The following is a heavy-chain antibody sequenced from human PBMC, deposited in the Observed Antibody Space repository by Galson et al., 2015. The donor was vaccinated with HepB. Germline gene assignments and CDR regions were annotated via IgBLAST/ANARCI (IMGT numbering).Heavy chain of an antibody. D-gene: IGHD2-2*02. Sequence: SLRLSCAASGFTFSSCAMSWVRQAPGKGLEWVSAISGSGGSSYYADSVKGRFTISRDNSKNTLYLQMNSLRAEDTAVYYCAKKRLYCSSTSCYRDYFDYWGQGTLVTVSS. CDR1: GFTFSSCA. V-gene: IGHV3-23*01. CDR2: ISGSGGSS. J-gene: IGHJ4*02. CDR3: AKKRLYCSSTSCYRDYFDY.